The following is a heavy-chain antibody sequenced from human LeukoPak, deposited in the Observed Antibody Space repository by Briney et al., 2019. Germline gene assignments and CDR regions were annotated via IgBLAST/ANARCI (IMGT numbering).Heavy chain of an antibody. J-gene: IGHJ4*02. D-gene: IGHD3-10*01. CDR3: TRHAPPYYYGSGSYYAFDY. Sequence: QPGGSLRLSCAASGFTFSGSAMHWVRQASGKGLEWVGRIRSKANSYATAYAASVKGRFTISRDDSKNTAYLQMNSLKTEDTAVYYCTRHAPPYYYGSGSYYAFDYWGQGTLVTVSS. CDR2: IRSKANSYAT. V-gene: IGHV3-73*01. CDR1: GFTFSGSA.